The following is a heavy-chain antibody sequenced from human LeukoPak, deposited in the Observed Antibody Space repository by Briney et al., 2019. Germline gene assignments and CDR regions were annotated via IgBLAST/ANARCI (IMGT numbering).Heavy chain of an antibody. CDR2: IYSGGST. CDR1: GVAGSSEY. J-gene: IGHJ4*02. CDR3: ARVHAAVFDY. Sequence: GGSLRRFCAASGVAGSSEYMSWFRQAPGKGLEWVSVIYSGGSTYYADSVKGRFTISRHNSKNTLYLQMNSLRAEDTAVYYCARVHAAVFDYWGQGTLVTVSS. V-gene: IGHV3-53*04. D-gene: IGHD6-13*01.